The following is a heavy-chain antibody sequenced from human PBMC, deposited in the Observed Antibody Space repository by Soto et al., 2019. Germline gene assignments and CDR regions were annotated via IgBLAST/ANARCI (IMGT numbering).Heavy chain of an antibody. Sequence: QVQLVQSGAEVKKPGASVKVSCKASGYIFTNYAISWVRQAPGQGLEWMGWMNVYNGHTKYAQKLQGRLTMTTDTSTSTAYMEVRNLKSDDTAVYYCARVLSSGWFDHWGQGTLVTVSS. CDR3: ARVLSSGWFDH. D-gene: IGHD6-19*01. J-gene: IGHJ5*02. V-gene: IGHV1-18*01. CDR2: MNVYNGHT. CDR1: GYIFTNYA.